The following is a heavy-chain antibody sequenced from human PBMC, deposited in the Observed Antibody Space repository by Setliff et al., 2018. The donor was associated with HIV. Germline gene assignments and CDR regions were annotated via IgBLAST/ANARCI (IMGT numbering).Heavy chain of an antibody. J-gene: IGHJ6*03. CDR2: IYYNGNT. Sequence: SETLSLTCTISGGSITGYFWSWIRQPPGKGLEWIGYIYYNGNTNYNPSLKRRVTMSVDTSKNQFSLKLSSVTAADTAVYYCARVVGYYDSSGYPNYYYYYMDVWGKGTTVTVSS. CDR1: GGSITGYF. V-gene: IGHV4-59*08. D-gene: IGHD3-22*01. CDR3: ARVVGYYDSSGYPNYYYYYMDV.